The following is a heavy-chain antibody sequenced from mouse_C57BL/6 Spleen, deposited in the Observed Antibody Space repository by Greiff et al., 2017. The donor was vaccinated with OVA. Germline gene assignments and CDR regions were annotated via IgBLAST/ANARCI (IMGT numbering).Heavy chain of an antibody. Sequence: EVKVVESGGGLVKPGGSLKLSCAASGFTFSDYGMHWVRQAPEKGLEWVAYISSGSSTIYYADTVKGRFTISRDNAKNTLFLQMTSLRSEDTAMYYCASNYGSSLYAMDYWGQGTSVTVSS. CDR1: GFTFSDYG. J-gene: IGHJ4*01. V-gene: IGHV5-17*01. CDR3: ASNYGSSLYAMDY. D-gene: IGHD1-1*01. CDR2: ISSGSSTI.